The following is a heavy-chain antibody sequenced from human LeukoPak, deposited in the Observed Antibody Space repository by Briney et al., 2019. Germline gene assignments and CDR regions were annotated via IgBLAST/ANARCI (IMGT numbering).Heavy chain of an antibody. CDR3: ARYYSGSRTSFDP. V-gene: IGHV3-7*01. CDR2: IKQDGSEK. D-gene: IGHD3-10*01. J-gene: IGHJ5*02. CDR1: GFTFSDGW. Sequence: QTGGSLRLSCAASGFTFSDGWMSWVRQPPGKGLEYVANIKQDGSEKHYVDSVRGRFTISRDNAQHSLYLEMSSLRAEDTAVYYCARYYSGSRTSFDPWGQGTLVTVSS.